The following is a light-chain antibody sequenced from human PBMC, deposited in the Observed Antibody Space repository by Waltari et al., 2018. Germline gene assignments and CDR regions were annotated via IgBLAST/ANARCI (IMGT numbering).Light chain of an antibody. J-gene: IGLJ3*02. CDR3: SSWDDSLNGPA. CDR1: RSNIGNNS. V-gene: IGLV1-44*01. CDR2: NTN. Sequence: QSVLTQPPSASGTPGQRVTISCSGSRSNIGNNSVNLYQQLPRTAPKLLMYNTNQRPSGVPDRFSGSRSGTSASLAISGLQSEDEGDYYCSSWDDSLNGPAFGGGTKVTVL.